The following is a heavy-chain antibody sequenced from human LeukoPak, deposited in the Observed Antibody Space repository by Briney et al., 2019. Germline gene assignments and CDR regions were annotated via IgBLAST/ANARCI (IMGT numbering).Heavy chain of an antibody. CDR2: IKPDGSDT. Sequence: GGSLRLSCGASGFTFTTHWIHWVRQAPGKGLVWVSRIKPDGSDTNYADSVKGRFTISRDNAKNSLYLQMNSLRAEDTAVYYCARASAAGIREAFDYWGQGTLVTVSS. D-gene: IGHD6-13*01. J-gene: IGHJ4*02. CDR1: GFTFTTHW. V-gene: IGHV3-74*01. CDR3: ARASAAGIREAFDY.